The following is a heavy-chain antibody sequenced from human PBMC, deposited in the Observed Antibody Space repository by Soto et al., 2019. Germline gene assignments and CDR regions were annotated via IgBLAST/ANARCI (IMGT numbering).Heavy chain of an antibody. Sequence: PSETLSLTCTVSGGSITSYYWSWIRQPPGKGLECIGYIYYSGSTYYNPSLKSRVTISVDTSKNQFSLKLSSVTAADTAVYYCARGMDSSGYYDYWGQGTLVTVSS. V-gene: IGHV4-59*08. CDR2: IYYSGST. CDR1: GGSITSYY. D-gene: IGHD3-22*01. CDR3: ARGMDSSGYYDY. J-gene: IGHJ4*02.